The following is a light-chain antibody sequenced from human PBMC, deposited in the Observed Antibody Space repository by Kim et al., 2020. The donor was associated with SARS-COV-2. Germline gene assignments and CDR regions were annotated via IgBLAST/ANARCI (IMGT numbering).Light chain of an antibody. CDR3: QQANSFPLT. V-gene: IGKV1-12*01. Sequence: ASVGDRVTITCRASQDSSSWLAWYQQKPWKAPKLLIYGASSLQSGVPSRFSGSGSGTDFTLTISSLQSEDFASYYCQQANSFPLTFGGGTKVDIK. J-gene: IGKJ4*01. CDR1: QDSSSW. CDR2: GAS.